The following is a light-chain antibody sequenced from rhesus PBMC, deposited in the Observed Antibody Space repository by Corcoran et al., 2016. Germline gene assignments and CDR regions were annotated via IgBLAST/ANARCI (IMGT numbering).Light chain of an antibody. CDR1: EGIRSW. Sequence: DIQMTQSPSSPSAAVGDTVTSTCRASEGIRSWLAWDQQKPGKAPKLLMYKASSLQSGVPSRFSGSGSGTAFTLSITSLQSDDFATSYFQQDSSRPYGFGLGTKVDIQ. CDR3: QQDSSRPYG. J-gene: IGKJ2*01. CDR2: KAS. V-gene: IGKV1-22*01.